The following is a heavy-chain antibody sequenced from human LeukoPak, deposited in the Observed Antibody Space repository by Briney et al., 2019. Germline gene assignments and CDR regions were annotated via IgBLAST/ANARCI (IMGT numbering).Heavy chain of an antibody. V-gene: IGHV3-11*01. CDR2: ISNSGSSI. D-gene: IGHD3-10*01. J-gene: IGHJ4*02. Sequence: GGSLRLSCAASGFTFSDEDMSWIRQAPGRGLEWITYISNSGSSIAYADSVKGRFTISRDNAKNSLFLQMSSLRAEDTAVYYCARARGAGPGAHFDYWGQGNLVTVSS. CDR3: ARARGAGPGAHFDY. CDR1: GFTFSDED.